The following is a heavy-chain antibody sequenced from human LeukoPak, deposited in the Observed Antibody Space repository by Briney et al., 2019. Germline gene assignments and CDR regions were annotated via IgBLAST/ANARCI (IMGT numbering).Heavy chain of an antibody. D-gene: IGHD5-18*01. V-gene: IGHV4-61*02. CDR2: IYTTGST. CDR1: GGSISSGSYY. Sequence: SETLSLTCTVSGGSISSGSYYWSWIRQPAGKGLEWIGRIYTTGSTNYNPSLKSRVTMSVDTSKNQFSLKLSSVTAADTAVYYCTRSLGGIQLWSAFDYWGQGTLVTVSS. CDR3: TRSLGGIQLWSAFDY. J-gene: IGHJ4*02.